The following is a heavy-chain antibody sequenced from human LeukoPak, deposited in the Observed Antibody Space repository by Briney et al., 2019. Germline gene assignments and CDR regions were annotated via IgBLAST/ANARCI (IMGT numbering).Heavy chain of an antibody. V-gene: IGHV4-31*03. CDR3: ARVTTAMATARGMDV. Sequence: SETLSLTCTVSGGSISSGGYYWSWIRQHPEKGLEWIGYISYSGNPYYNPSLKSRITISVDTSKNQFSLKVSSVTAADTAVYYCARVTTAMATARGMDVWGQGTTVIVSS. CDR2: ISYSGNP. CDR1: GGSISSGGYY. J-gene: IGHJ6*02. D-gene: IGHD5-18*01.